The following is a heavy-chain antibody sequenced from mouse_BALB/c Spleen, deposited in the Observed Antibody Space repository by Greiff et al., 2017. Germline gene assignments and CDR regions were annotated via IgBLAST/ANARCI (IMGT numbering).Heavy chain of an antibody. CDR2: INPSTGYT. J-gene: IGHJ2*01. V-gene: IGHV1-7*01. D-gene: IGHD2-4*01. CDR1: GYTFTSYW. Sequence: VKLQQSGAELAKPGASVKMSCKASGYTFTSYWMHWVKQRPGQGLEWIGYINPSTGYTEYNQKFKDKATLTADKSSSTAYMQLSSLTSEDSAVYYCARPIYYDYDGYWGQGTTLTVSS. CDR3: ARPIYYDYDGY.